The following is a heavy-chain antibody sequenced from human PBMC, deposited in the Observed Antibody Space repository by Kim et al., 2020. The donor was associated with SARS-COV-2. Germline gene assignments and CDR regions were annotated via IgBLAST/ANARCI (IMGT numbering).Heavy chain of an antibody. CDR3: ARDRGKEDIVVTFYRDYYYGMDV. D-gene: IGHD2-2*01. J-gene: IGHJ6*02. Sequence: ASVKVSCKASGYTFTSYGISWVRQAPGQGLEWMGWISAYNGNTNYAQKLQGRVTMTTDTSTSTAYMELRSLRSDDTAVYYCARDRGKEDIVVTFYRDYYYGMDVWGQGTTVTVSS. V-gene: IGHV1-18*01. CDR2: ISAYNGNT. CDR1: GYTFTSYG.